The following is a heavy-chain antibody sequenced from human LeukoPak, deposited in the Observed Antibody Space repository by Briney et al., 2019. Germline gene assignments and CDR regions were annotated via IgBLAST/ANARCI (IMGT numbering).Heavy chain of an antibody. CDR2: IKQDGSEK. Sequence: GGSLRLSCAASGFTFSSYAMSWVRQAPGKGLEWVANIKQDGSEKYYVDSVKGRFTISRDNAKNSLYLQMNSLRAEDTAVYYCAREGIVVVPAAIPFDYWGQGTLVTVSS. V-gene: IGHV3-7*01. CDR1: GFTFSSYA. J-gene: IGHJ4*02. D-gene: IGHD2-2*01. CDR3: AREGIVVVPAAIPFDY.